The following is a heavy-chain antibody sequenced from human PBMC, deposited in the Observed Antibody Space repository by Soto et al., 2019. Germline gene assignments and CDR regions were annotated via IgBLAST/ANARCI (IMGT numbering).Heavy chain of an antibody. CDR1: GGSISPYY. CDR2: VYYSGNT. J-gene: IGHJ6*03. V-gene: IGHV4-59*01. CDR3: ARQGAAPSHAHYYMDV. Sequence: SETLSLTCTVSGGSISPYYWSWIRQPPGKGLEWIGYVYYSGNTNYNPSLESRVTISVDTSRNRFSLNLTPATAADTAVYYCARQGAAPSHAHYYMDVWGRGTAVPASS.